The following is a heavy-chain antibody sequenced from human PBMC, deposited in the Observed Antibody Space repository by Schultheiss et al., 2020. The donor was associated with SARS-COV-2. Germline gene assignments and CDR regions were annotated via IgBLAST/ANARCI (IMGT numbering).Heavy chain of an antibody. CDR2: IYTSGST. D-gene: IGHD5-18*01. J-gene: IGHJ6*03. V-gene: IGHV4-61*02. Sequence: SETLSLTCTVSGGSISSSSYYWGWIRQPAGKGLEWIGRIYTSGSTNYNPSLKSRVTISVDTSKNQFSLKLSSVTAADTAVYYCARGGYSYGFLLDYYYYMDVWGKGTTVTVSS. CDR3: ARGGYSYGFLLDYYYYMDV. CDR1: GGSISSSSYY.